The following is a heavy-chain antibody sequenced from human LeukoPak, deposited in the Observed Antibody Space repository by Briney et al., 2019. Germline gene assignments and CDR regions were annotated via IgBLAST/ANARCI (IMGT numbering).Heavy chain of an antibody. V-gene: IGHV3-23*01. CDR1: GFTFSSYA. Sequence: GGSMRLSCAASGFTFSSYAMSWVRQAPGKGLEWVSAISGSGGSTYYADSVKGRFTISRDNSKNTLYLQMNSLRAEDTAVYYCAKPDSSGWYDGLGYWGQGTLVTVSS. CDR3: AKPDSSGWYDGLGY. D-gene: IGHD6-19*01. CDR2: ISGSGGST. J-gene: IGHJ4*02.